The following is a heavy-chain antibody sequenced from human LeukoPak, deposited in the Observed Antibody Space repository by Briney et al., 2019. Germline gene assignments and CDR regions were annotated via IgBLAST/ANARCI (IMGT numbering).Heavy chain of an antibody. V-gene: IGHV3-7*01. D-gene: IGHD3-10*01. Sequence: GGSLRLSCAASGFTFSSFWMSWGRQAPGTGLERVAHIKQDGGEKYYVDSVKGRFTISRDNAKNSLYLQMNSLRVEDTAVYYCARDRSYGSGSLDIDYWGQGTLVTVSS. CDR2: IKQDGGEK. J-gene: IGHJ4*02. CDR3: ARDRSYGSGSLDIDY. CDR1: GFTFSSFW.